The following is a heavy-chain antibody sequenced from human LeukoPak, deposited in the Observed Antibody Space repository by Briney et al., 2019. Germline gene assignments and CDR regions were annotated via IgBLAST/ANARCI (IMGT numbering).Heavy chain of an antibody. D-gene: IGHD3-22*01. CDR2: ISGSGGST. V-gene: IGHV3-23*01. J-gene: IGHJ4*02. Sequence: GGSLRLSCAASGFTFSDYYMSWIRQAPGKGLEWVSAISGSGGSTYYADSVKGRFTISRDNSKNTLYLQMNSLRAEDTAVYYCAKATYYYDSSGYDYWGQGTLVTVSS. CDR3: AKATYYYDSSGYDY. CDR1: GFTFSDYY.